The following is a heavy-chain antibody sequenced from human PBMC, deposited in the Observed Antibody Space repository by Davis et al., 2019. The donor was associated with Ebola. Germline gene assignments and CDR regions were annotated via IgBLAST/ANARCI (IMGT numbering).Heavy chain of an antibody. CDR1: GFTFSSYS. Sequence: GGSLRLSCAASGFTFSSYSMSWVRQSPGKGLEWVSSISTSSSYMYYADSVKGRFTISRDNAKNSVYLQMNSLRADDTAVYYCARAGTVAARLNWFDPWGQGTLVTVSS. J-gene: IGHJ5*02. CDR2: ISTSSSYM. D-gene: IGHD6-6*01. CDR3: ARAGTVAARLNWFDP. V-gene: IGHV3-21*01.